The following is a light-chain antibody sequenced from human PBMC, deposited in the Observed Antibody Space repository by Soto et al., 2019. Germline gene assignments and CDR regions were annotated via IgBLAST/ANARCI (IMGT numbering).Light chain of an antibody. V-gene: IGKV1-13*02. CDR2: DAS. CDR3: QHFNSYFQT. Sequence: AIQLTQSPSSLSASVGDRVTITCRASQGISSALAWYQQKPGKAPKLLIYDASSLESGVPSRFSGSGSGTDFTLTISSLQPEDFASYYCQHFNSYFQTFGRGTKVEIK. CDR1: QGISSA. J-gene: IGKJ1*01.